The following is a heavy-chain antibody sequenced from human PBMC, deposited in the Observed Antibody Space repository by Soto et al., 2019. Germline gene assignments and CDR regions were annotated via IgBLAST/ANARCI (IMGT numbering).Heavy chain of an antibody. CDR3: AKDRVSSSSWYFYYGMDV. CDR2: ISYDGSNK. Sequence: GGALRLSCAASGFTFSSYGMHWVRQAPGKGLEWVAVISYDGSNKYYADSVKGRFTISRDNSKNTLYLQMNSLRAEDTAVYYCAKDRVSSSSWYFYYGMDVWGQGTTVTVSS. D-gene: IGHD6-13*01. V-gene: IGHV3-30*18. J-gene: IGHJ6*02. CDR1: GFTFSSYG.